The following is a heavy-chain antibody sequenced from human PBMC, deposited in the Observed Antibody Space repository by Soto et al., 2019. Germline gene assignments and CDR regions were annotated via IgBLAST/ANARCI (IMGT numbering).Heavy chain of an antibody. CDR1: GGSISSYY. D-gene: IGHD6-19*01. J-gene: IGHJ4*02. CDR3: ARDQGGGWSNIDY. V-gene: IGHV4-59*01. CDR2: ISYSGTT. Sequence: SETLSLTCTVSGGSISSYYWSWIRQPPGKGLEWIGYISYSGTTNYNPSLKSRVTISVDTSKNQFSLKLSSVTAADTAVYYCARDQGGGWSNIDYWGQGILVTVSS.